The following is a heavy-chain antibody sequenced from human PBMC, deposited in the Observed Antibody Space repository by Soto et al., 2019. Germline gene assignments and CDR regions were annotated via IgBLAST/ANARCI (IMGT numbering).Heavy chain of an antibody. D-gene: IGHD2-2*01. CDR3: ARDPSILLEPAPTYSYYYYGRDV. CDR2: INSDGSST. Sequence: GSLRLSCAASGFTFSSYWMHWVRQAPGKGLVWVSRINSDGSSTYYADSVKGRFTVSRDDSKNTLDLQMNSLRAEDTAVYYCARDPSILLEPAPTYSYYYYGRDVGGQGTTVPVSS. J-gene: IGHJ6*02. V-gene: IGHV3-74*01. CDR1: GFTFSSYW.